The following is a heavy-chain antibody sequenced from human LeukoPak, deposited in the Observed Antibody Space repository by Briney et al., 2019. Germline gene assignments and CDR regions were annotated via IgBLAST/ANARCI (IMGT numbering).Heavy chain of an antibody. D-gene: IGHD5-24*01. Sequence: PGRSLRLSCAASGFTFSSYAMHWVRQAPGKGLEWVAVISYDGSNKYYADSVKGRFTISRDNSKNTLYLQMSSLRAEDTAVYYCARGDLPQYYFDYWGQGTLVTVSS. CDR1: GFTFSSYA. J-gene: IGHJ4*02. V-gene: IGHV3-30-3*01. CDR3: ARGDLPQYYFDY. CDR2: ISYDGSNK.